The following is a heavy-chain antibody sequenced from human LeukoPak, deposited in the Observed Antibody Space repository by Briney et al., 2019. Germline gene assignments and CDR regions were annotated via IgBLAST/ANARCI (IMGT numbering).Heavy chain of an antibody. Sequence: GGSLRLSCAASGLTFSSYWMHWVRQAPGKGLVWVSRINDDGSKTTYADSVKGRFTISRDNAKNTLCLQMNSLRAEDTAVYYCAAPGCSSACYYYMDVWGKGTTVTVSS. CDR2: INDDGSKT. D-gene: IGHD2-2*01. V-gene: IGHV3-74*03. CDR1: GLTFSSYW. J-gene: IGHJ6*03. CDR3: AAPGCSSACYYYMDV.